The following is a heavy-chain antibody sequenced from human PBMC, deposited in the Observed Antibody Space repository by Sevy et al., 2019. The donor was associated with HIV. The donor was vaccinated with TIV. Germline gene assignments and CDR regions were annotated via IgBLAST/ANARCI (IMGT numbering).Heavy chain of an antibody. V-gene: IGHV3-74*01. CDR2: VDKDGSGT. CDR3: TRDMYGIDY. J-gene: IGHJ4*02. D-gene: IGHD2-8*01. CDR1: GFTFTNYW. Sequence: GGSLRLSCAASGFTFTNYWMHWVRQAPGKWLVWVSRVDKDGSGTNYADSVKGRFTISRDNAKNTVYLQMNSLRAEDTAVYYCTRDMYGIDYWGQGTLVTVSS.